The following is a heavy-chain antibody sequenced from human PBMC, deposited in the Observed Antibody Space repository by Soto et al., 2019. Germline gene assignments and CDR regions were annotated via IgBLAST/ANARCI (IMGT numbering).Heavy chain of an antibody. CDR3: ARRAGVTQINNYFDS. CDR1: GGSIGSYH. D-gene: IGHD5-18*01. Sequence: SETLSLTCTVSGGSIGSYHWFWIRQPAGKGLEWIGRMYVSGSTNYNPSLKSRVTMSVDASNNQISLRLNSVTAADTAMYYCARRAGVTQINNYFDSWGPGTLVTVSS. J-gene: IGHJ5*01. CDR2: MYVSGST. V-gene: IGHV4-4*07.